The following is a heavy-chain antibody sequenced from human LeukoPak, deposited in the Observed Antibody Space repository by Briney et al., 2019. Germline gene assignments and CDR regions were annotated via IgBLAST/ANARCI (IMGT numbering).Heavy chain of an antibody. V-gene: IGHV4-59*01. CDR3: ARGGNYWPQWWFDP. Sequence: SETPSLTSTVSGGSLRTDNWSASWEPPQEGLGCSGYIYYTVGTSYNPPLKSRVTMSLDASKNQFSLELNSVTPADTAVYYCARGGNYWPQWWFDPWGRGTLVSDSS. J-gene: IGHJ5*02. CDR2: IYYTVGT. CDR1: GGSLRTDN. D-gene: IGHD1-26*01.